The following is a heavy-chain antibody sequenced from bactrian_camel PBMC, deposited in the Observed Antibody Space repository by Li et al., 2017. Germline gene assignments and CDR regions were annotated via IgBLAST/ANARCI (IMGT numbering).Heavy chain of an antibody. CDR1: ESHNVDYC. D-gene: IGHD6*01. J-gene: IGHJ6*01. Sequence: HVQLVESGGGSAQAGGSLGLTCVLTESHNVDYCMGWYRQTAGKEREEVAVIDADGETTYADSVKGRFALSQDNSKRTLYLQMNSLKTEDTAVYYCATRLTYGGSWYPPDFGYWGQGTQVTVS. CDR3: ATRLTYGGSWYPPDFGY. CDR2: IDADGET. V-gene: IGHV3S55*01.